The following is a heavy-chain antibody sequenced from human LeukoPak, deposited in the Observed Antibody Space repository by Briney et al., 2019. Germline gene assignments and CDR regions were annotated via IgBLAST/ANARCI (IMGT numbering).Heavy chain of an antibody. D-gene: IGHD3-3*01. CDR2: IYPGDSDT. CDR3: ARGYDFWSGYYLDY. J-gene: IGHJ4*02. V-gene: IGHV5-51*01. Sequence: GASLKISCKGSGYSFTNYWIGWVRRMPGKGLEWMGIIYPGDSDTRYSPSFQGQVTISADESISTAYLQWSSLKASDTAMYYCARGYDFWSGYYLDYWGQGTLVTVSS. CDR1: GYSFTNYW.